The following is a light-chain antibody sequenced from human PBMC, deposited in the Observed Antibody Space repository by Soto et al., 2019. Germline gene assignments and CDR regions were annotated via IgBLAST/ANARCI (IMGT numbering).Light chain of an antibody. V-gene: IGLV3-21*02. CDR3: QVWDSTSGHRAV. Sequence: SYVLTQPPSVSVAPGQTARLACGGSNIGSKNVHWYQQKPGQGPVLVVHDDNDRPSGIPERFSGSNSGGTATLTISRVEAGDEADYYCQVWDSTSGHRAVFGGGTQLTVL. CDR2: DDN. CDR1: NIGSKN. J-gene: IGLJ2*01.